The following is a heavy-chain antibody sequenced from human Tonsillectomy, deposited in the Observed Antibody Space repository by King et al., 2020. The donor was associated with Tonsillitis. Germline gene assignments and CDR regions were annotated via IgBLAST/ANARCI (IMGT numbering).Heavy chain of an antibody. D-gene: IGHD5-18*01. CDR3: ARATALDTAMAYYYYCYGMDV. J-gene: IGHJ6*02. Sequence: VQLVESGGGLVKPGGSLRLSCAASGFTFSSYSMNWVRQAPGKGLEWVSSISSSSSYIYYADSVKGRFTISRDNAKNSLYLQMNSLRAEDTAVYYCARATALDTAMAYYYYCYGMDVWGQGTTVTVSS. CDR1: GFTFSSYS. V-gene: IGHV3-21*01. CDR2: ISSSSSYI.